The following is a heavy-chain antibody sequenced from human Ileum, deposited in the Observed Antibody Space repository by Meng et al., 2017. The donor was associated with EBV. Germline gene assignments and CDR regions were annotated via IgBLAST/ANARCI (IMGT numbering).Heavy chain of an antibody. J-gene: IGHJ4*02. CDR2: MSNDGNTK. V-gene: IGHV3-30*14. CDR3: LRESDDGGSYYAY. CDR1: GFIFSNYA. Sequence: QGRVVGSGGGLAPPGRSLRLSCIASGFIFSNYAMHWVRQAPGKGLEWVAVMSNDGNTKEYADSVKGRFTISRDNSKNEVYLQMNSLRGEDTALYYCLRESDDGGSYYAYWGQGTLVTVSS. D-gene: IGHD1-26*01.